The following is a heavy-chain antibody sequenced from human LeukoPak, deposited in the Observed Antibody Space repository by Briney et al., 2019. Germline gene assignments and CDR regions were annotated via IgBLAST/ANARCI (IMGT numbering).Heavy chain of an antibody. J-gene: IGHJ3*02. Sequence: PGRSLRLSCAASGFTFSTYAMHWVRQAPGKGLELVAVISYDGSSKYYADSVKGRFTISRDNSKNTLYLQMNSLRAEDTAVYYCARARSSYGYGDAFDIWGQGTMVTVSS. CDR1: GFTFSTYA. D-gene: IGHD5-18*01. CDR3: ARARSSYGYGDAFDI. CDR2: ISYDGSSK. V-gene: IGHV3-30*04.